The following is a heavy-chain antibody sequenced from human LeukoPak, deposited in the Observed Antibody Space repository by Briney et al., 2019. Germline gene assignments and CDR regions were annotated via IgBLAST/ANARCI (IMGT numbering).Heavy chain of an antibody. CDR2: IIPIFGTA. Sequence: SVKVSCKASGGTFSSYAISWVRQAPGQGLEWMGGIIPIFGTANYAQKFQGRVTITADKSTSTAYMELSSLRSEDTAVYYCARGGYYGSSYYYYYMDVWGKGTTVTVSS. CDR3: ARGGYYGSSYYYYYMDV. J-gene: IGHJ6*03. CDR1: GGTFSSYA. V-gene: IGHV1-69*06. D-gene: IGHD3-22*01.